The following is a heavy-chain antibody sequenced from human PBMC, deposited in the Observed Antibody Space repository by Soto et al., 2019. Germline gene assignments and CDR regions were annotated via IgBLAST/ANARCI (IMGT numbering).Heavy chain of an antibody. CDR3: ARESEDLTSNFDY. Sequence: PGGSLRLSCAASGFTFSSYGMHWVRQAPGKGLEWVAVISYDGSNKYYADSMKGRFTVSRDNAKNSVYLEMNSLSAEDTAVYYCARESEDLTSNFDYWGQGTLVTVSS. CDR1: GFTFSSYG. J-gene: IGHJ4*02. V-gene: IGHV3-30*03. CDR2: ISYDGSNK.